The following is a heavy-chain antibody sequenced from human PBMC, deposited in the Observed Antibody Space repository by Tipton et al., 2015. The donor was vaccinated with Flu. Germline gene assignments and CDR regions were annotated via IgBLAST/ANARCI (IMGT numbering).Heavy chain of an antibody. CDR2: IYNTGLT. CDR3: ARGNWNSNYDNWFDP. Sequence: TLSLTCTVSGASVNIENSYWVWIRKSLGRGLEWIGTIYNTGLTNYKPSLKSRVTVSLDMSKNQFSLNVSLVTAADTATYFCARGNWNSNYDNWFDPWGQGTPVTVSS. V-gene: IGHV4-39*07. D-gene: IGHD1-1*01. CDR1: GASVNIENSY. J-gene: IGHJ5*02.